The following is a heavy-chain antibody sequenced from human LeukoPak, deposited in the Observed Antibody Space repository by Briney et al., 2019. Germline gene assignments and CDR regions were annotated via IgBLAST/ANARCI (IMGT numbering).Heavy chain of an antibody. CDR3: ARDSDYGDYVKL. CDR2: IYTSGST. D-gene: IGHD4-17*01. Sequence: SETLSLTCAVYGGSFSGYYWSWIRQPAGKGLEWIGRIYTSGSTNYNPSLKSRVTMSVDTSKNQFSLKLSSVTAADTAVYYCARDSDYGDYVKLWGQGTLVTVSS. CDR1: GGSFSGYY. V-gene: IGHV4-4*07. J-gene: IGHJ4*02.